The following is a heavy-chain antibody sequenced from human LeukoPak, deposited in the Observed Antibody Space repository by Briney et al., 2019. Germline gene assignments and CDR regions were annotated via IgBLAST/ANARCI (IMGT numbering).Heavy chain of an antibody. V-gene: IGHV1-69*06. J-gene: IGHJ5*02. Sequence: SVKVSCKASGGTFSSYAISWVRQAPGQGLEWMGGIIPIFGTANYAQKFQGRVTITADKSTSTAYMELSSLRSEDTAVYYCARDFSGEWEQLTGWWFDPWGQGTLVIVSS. D-gene: IGHD1-26*01. CDR3: ARDFSGEWEQLTGWWFDP. CDR2: IIPIFGTA. CDR1: GGTFSSYA.